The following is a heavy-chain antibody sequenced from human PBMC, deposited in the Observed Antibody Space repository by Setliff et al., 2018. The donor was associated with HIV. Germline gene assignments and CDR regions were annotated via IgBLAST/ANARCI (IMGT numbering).Heavy chain of an antibody. D-gene: IGHD6-13*01. CDR1: GYTFTSYG. V-gene: IGHV1-18*01. Sequence: ASVKVSCKASGYTFTSYGISWVRQAPGQGLEWMGWISAYNGNTNYAQKLQDRVTITRDTSASTAYMELSSLRSEDTAVYYCAINYAKLVLDAFDIWGQGTMVTVSS. CDR2: ISAYNGNT. J-gene: IGHJ3*02. CDR3: AINYAKLVLDAFDI.